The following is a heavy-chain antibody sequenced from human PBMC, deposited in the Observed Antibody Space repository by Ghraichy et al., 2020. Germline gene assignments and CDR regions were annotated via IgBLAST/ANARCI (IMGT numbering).Heavy chain of an antibody. CDR1: GFTFSDYA. CDR3: ARAAGSRGSSAGYGMDV. CDR2: ISYDGSNK. J-gene: IGHJ6*02. D-gene: IGHD3-10*01. Sequence: GGSLRLSCAASGFTFSDYATHWVRQAPGKGLEWVAVISYDGSNKYFADSVKGRVIISRDNSRNTVYLQMNSLRAEDMAGYYCARAAGSRGSSAGYGMDVWGQGTTVTVSS. V-gene: IGHV3-30-3*01.